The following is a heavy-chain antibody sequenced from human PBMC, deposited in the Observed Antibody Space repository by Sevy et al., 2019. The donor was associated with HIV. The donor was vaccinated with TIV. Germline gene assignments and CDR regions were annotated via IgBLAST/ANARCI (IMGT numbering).Heavy chain of an antibody. V-gene: IGHV1-46*01. CDR2: IDPSGRT. CDR1: GYTFITYY. CDR3: ARDRDLSGSYLEYYFYAMDV. D-gene: IGHD1-26*01. Sequence: ASVKVSCKASGYTFITYYVHWVRQAPGQGLEWMGLIDPSGRTRYAQKFQGRVSMTGDTSTTTVYMELSRLTSEDTAVYYCARDRDLSGSYLEYYFYAMDVWGQGTTVTVSS. J-gene: IGHJ6*01.